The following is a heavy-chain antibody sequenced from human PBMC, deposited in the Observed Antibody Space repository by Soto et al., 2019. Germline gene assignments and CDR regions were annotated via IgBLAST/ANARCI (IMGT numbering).Heavy chain of an antibody. Sequence: QVQLVETGGGVVQPGRSLRLSCAASRFTFSRSAMHWVRQAPGKGLEWVAVISHDENNKDYADSVKGRFTISRDNSKNPMSLQMNSLRAEDTAVYYCARGLDKSAGGAFDIWGQGTMVTVS. CDR1: RFTFSRSA. CDR2: ISHDENNK. CDR3: ARGLDKSAGGAFDI. D-gene: IGHD3-16*01. J-gene: IGHJ3*02. V-gene: IGHV3-33*01.